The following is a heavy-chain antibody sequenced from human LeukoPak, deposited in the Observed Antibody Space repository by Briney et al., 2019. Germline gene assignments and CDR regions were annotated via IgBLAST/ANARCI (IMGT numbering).Heavy chain of an antibody. D-gene: IGHD1-7*01. CDR2: FDPEDGET. V-gene: IGHV1-24*01. CDR3: ATRYNWNYGWFDP. CDR1: GYTLTELS. Sequence: GASVKVSCKVSGYTLTELSIHWVRQAPGKGLEWMGGFDPEDGETIYAQKFQGRVTMTEDTSTDTAYMELSSLRSEDTAVYYCATRYNWNYGWFDPWGQGTLVTVSS. J-gene: IGHJ5*02.